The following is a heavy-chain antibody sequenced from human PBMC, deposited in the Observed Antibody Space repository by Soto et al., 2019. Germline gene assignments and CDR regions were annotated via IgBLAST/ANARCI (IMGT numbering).Heavy chain of an antibody. CDR1: GYTLTELS. J-gene: IGHJ4*02. Sequence: ASVKVSCKVSGYTLTELSMHWVRQAPGKGLEWMGGFDPEDGETIYAQKFQGRVTMTEDTSTDTAYMELSSLRSEDTAVYYCANRTIFGVAPGREFDYWGQGTPVTVSS. CDR2: FDPEDGET. V-gene: IGHV1-24*01. D-gene: IGHD3-3*01. CDR3: ANRTIFGVAPGREFDY.